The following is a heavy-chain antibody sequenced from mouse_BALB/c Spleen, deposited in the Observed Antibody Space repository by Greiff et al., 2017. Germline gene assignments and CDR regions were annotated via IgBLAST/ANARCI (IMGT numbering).Heavy chain of an antibody. J-gene: IGHJ4*01. CDR2: ISYSGST. D-gene: IGHD2-1*01. V-gene: IGHV3-8*02. CDR3: ARYGWSLLGYYAMDY. CDR1: GDSITSGY. Sequence: EVKLVESGPSLVKPSQTLSLTCSVTGDSITSGYWNWIRKFPGNKLEYMGYISYSGSTYYNPSLKSRISITRDTSKNQYYLQLNSVTTEDTATYYCARYGWSLLGYYAMDYWGQGTSVTVSS.